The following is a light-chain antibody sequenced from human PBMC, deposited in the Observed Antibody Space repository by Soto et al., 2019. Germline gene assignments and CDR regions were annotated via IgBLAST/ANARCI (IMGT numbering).Light chain of an antibody. V-gene: IGLV2-14*03. J-gene: IGLJ2*01. Sequence: QSALTQPASVSGSPGQSITISCTGTSSDVGAYNYVSWYQQHPGKAPKLMIYDVTNRPSGVSNRFSGSKSDNTASLTVSGLQAEDEADYYCSSYTDSSTQVFGGGTKLT. CDR2: DVT. CDR3: SSYTDSSTQV. CDR1: SSDVGAYNY.